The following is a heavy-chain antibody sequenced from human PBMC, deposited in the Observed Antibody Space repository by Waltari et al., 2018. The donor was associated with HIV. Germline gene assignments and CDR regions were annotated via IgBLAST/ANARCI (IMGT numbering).Heavy chain of an antibody. CDR1: GFTFSNYC. J-gene: IGHJ4*02. V-gene: IGHV3-74*01. CDR2: INRDGMST. Sequence: EVQLVESGGGLVQPGGSLRLSCAASGFTFSNYCMHWVRQAAGKGLVWVSRINRDGMSTTYADSEKGRFTISRDNAKNTLYMQMNSLRAEDTALYYCVRGSSSWNGVDFWGRGTLVTVSS. CDR3: VRGSSSWNGVDF. D-gene: IGHD6-13*01.